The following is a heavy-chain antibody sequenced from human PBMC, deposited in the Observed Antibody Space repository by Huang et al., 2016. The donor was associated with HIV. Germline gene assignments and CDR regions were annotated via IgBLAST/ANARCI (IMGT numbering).Heavy chain of an antibody. CDR2: INHSEST. V-gene: IGHV4-34*01. CDR1: GGSFSGYY. J-gene: IGHJ6*03. CDR3: ARGQGGYYYYYMDV. Sequence: QVQLQQWGAGLLRPSETLSLTCAVYGGSFSGYYGTWSRQPPGKGLEWIGEINHSESTNYNPSLKSRGTISVDTSRNQFSLTLTSVTAADTAGYYCARGQGGYYYYYMDVWGKGTTVTVSS.